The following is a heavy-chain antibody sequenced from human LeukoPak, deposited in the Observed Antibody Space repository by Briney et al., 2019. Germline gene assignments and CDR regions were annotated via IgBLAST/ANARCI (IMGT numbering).Heavy chain of an antibody. CDR1: GGTFSSYA. D-gene: IGHD5-18*01. V-gene: IGHV1-69*13. J-gene: IGHJ4*02. Sequence: SVRVSCKASGGTFSSYAISWVRQAPGQGLEWMGGIIPIFGTANYAQKFQGRVTITADESTSTAYMELSSLRSEDTAVYYCARLSPRGYSYGQSPFDYWGQGTLVTVSS. CDR2: IIPIFGTA. CDR3: ARLSPRGYSYGQSPFDY.